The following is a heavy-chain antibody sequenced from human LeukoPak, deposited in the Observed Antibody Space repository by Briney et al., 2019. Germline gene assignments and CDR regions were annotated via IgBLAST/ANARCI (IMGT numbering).Heavy chain of an antibody. Sequence: SETLSLTCGVNGESFSGYYWTWIRQTPGKGLEWIGEIIHSGSTSYNPSLKSRVRISVDTSKKQVSMILQSVTAADTAVYYCARVGTTYCSSTSCYFDCWGQGTLVTVSS. CDR3: ARVGTTYCSSTSCYFDC. CDR2: IIHSGST. D-gene: IGHD2-2*01. J-gene: IGHJ4*02. V-gene: IGHV4-34*12. CDR1: GESFSGYY.